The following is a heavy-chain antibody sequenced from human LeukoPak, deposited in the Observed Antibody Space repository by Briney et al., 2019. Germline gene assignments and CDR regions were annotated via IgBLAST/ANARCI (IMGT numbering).Heavy chain of an antibody. D-gene: IGHD2-2*01. J-gene: IGHJ6*03. CDR2: IYYSGST. Sequence: SETLSLTCTVSGGSISSYYWSWIRQPPGKGLEWIGYIYYSGSTNYNPSLKSRVTISVDTSKNQFSLKLSSVTAADTAVYYCARGDCSSTICYSPMDVWGKGTTVTVSS. CDR3: ARGDCSSTICYSPMDV. CDR1: GGSISSYY. V-gene: IGHV4-59*01.